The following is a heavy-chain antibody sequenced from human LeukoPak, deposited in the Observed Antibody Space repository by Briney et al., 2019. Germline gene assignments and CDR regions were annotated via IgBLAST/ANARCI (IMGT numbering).Heavy chain of an antibody. CDR3: ARDPLRRYDILTGQSWYLYL. CDR2: INPNSGGT. D-gene: IGHD3-9*01. CDR1: GYTFTGYY. J-gene: IGHJ2*01. V-gene: IGHV1-2*02. Sequence: VASVKVFCKASGYTFTGYYMHWVRQAPGQGLEWMGWINPNSGGTNYAQKFQGRVTMTRDTSISTAYMELSRLRSDDTAVYYCARDPLRRYDILTGQSWYLYLWGRGTLVTVSS.